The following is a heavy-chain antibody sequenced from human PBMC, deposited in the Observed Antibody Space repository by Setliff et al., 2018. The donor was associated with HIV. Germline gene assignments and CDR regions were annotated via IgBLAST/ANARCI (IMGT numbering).Heavy chain of an antibody. Sequence: SETLSLTCAVYGGSFNDYYWTWIRQPPGKGLEWIGEIDHSGSTKYHASLKSRVTISIDTSKNQISLKLISVTAADTAAYYCARGLNYYGSGSYLPLGYWGQGTLVTVSS. CDR1: GGSFNDYY. CDR3: ARGLNYYGSGSYLPLGY. D-gene: IGHD3-10*01. CDR2: IDHSGST. J-gene: IGHJ4*02. V-gene: IGHV4-34*01.